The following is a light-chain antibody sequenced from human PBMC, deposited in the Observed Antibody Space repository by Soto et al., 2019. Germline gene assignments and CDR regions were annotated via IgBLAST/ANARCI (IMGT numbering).Light chain of an antibody. CDR2: EAS. Sequence: EIMLTQSPGTLSLPPGERATLSCRASQSLSSNIYLAWYQQKPGQVPRLLIYEASRRATGIPARFSGSGSGTDFTLVISSLEPEDFAIYYCQQRYNWPWTFGQGPKVDI. CDR1: QSLSSNIY. CDR3: QQRYNWPWT. V-gene: IGKV3D-20*02. J-gene: IGKJ1*01.